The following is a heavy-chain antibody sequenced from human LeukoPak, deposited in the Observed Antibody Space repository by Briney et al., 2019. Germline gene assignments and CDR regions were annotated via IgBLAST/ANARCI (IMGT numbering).Heavy chain of an antibody. CDR2: IYHSEST. CDR3: ARFDHVWETHGMDAFDL. Sequence: PSETLSLTCAVSGYSISRCYSWGWIRQPPGKGLEWIGNIYHSESTHCNPSLKSRVTISPDTSKNQFSLKLSSVTAADTAVYYCARFDHVWETHGMDAFDLWGQGTMVTVSS. V-gene: IGHV4-38-2*01. J-gene: IGHJ3*01. CDR1: GYSISRCYS. D-gene: IGHD3-16*01.